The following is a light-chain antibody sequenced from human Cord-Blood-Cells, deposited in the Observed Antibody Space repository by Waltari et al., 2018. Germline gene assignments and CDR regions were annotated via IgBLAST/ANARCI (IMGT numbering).Light chain of an antibody. V-gene: IGKV3-11*01. Sequence: EIVLTQSPATLSLSPGERATVSCRARKSVSSYLAWYQQKPGQAPRLLIYDASNRATGIPARFSGSVSGTDFTLTISSLEPEDFAVYYCQQRSNWPPLTFGGGTKVEIK. CDR3: QQRSNWPPLT. J-gene: IGKJ4*01. CDR1: KSVSSY. CDR2: DAS.